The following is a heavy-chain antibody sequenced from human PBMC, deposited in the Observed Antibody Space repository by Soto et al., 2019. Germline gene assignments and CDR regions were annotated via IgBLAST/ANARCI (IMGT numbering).Heavy chain of an antibody. CDR2: ISGSGGST. D-gene: IGHD1-26*01. V-gene: IGHV3-23*01. CDR3: AKVGTKAWELPQYYFDY. Sequence: EVPLLESGGGLVQPGGSLRLSCAASGFTFSSYAMSWVRQAPGKGLEWVSAISGSGGSTYYADSVKGRFTISRDNSKNTLYLQMNSLRAEDTAVYYCAKVGTKAWELPQYYFDYWGQGTLVTVSS. J-gene: IGHJ4*02. CDR1: GFTFSSYA.